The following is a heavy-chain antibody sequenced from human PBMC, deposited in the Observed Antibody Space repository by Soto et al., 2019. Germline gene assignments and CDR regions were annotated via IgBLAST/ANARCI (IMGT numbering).Heavy chain of an antibody. D-gene: IGHD2-15*01. CDR1: GFSFSNYA. Sequence: QVQLVESGGGVVQPGTSLRLSCAASGFSFSNYAMHWVRQTPGKGLEWVAVISYDVSNKYYADSVKGRFTISRDNSKNTLSLQMNSLRVEDAAVYFCSRASGYYLDYWGQGTLVTVSS. V-gene: IGHV3-30-3*01. CDR3: SRASGYYLDY. CDR2: ISYDVSNK. J-gene: IGHJ4*02.